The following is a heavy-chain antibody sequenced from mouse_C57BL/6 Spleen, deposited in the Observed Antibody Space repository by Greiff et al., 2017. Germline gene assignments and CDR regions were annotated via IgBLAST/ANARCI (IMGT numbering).Heavy chain of an antibody. J-gene: IGHJ4*01. Sequence: EVQGVESGGGLVKPGGSLKLSCAASGFTFSSYAMSWVRQTPEKRLEWVATISDGGSYTYYPDNVKGRFTISRDNAKNNLYLQMSHLKSEDTAMYYCARAHYDYDYAMDYWGQGTSVTVSS. CDR1: GFTFSSYA. V-gene: IGHV5-4*01. CDR2: ISDGGSYT. D-gene: IGHD2-4*01. CDR3: ARAHYDYDYAMDY.